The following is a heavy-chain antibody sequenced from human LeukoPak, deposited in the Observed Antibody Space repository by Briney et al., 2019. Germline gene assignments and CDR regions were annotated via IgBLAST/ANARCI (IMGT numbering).Heavy chain of an antibody. CDR3: ARENPFYYYDSSGYAGLIFDY. V-gene: IGHV7-4-1*02. Sequence: ASVKVSCKASGYTFTSYAMNWVRQAPGQGLEWMGWINTNTGNPTYAQGFTGRFVFSLDTSVSTAYLQISSLKAEDTAVYYCARENPFYYYDSSGYAGLIFDYWGQGTLVTVSS. CDR2: INTNTGNP. CDR1: GYTFTSYA. J-gene: IGHJ4*02. D-gene: IGHD3-22*01.